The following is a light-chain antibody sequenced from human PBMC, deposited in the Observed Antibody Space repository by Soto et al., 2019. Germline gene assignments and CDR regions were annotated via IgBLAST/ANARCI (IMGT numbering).Light chain of an antibody. CDR2: EVS. Sequence: DVVMTQTPLSLSVAPGQPASISCKSSQSRLHITGETFLFLYLQKPGQSPQLLIYEVSTRVSGVPDRFSGSGSGTDFTLEISRVETDDVGIYYCMQSTQLPPTFGQGTRLGIE. J-gene: IGKJ5*01. CDR1: QSRLHITGETF. V-gene: IGKV2D-29*02. CDR3: MQSTQLPPT.